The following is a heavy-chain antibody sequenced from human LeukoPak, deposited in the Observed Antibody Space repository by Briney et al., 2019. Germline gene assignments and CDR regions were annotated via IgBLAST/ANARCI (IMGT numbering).Heavy chain of an antibody. Sequence: PGGSLRLSCATSGFSFSTCGMNWVRQAPGKGLEWVSYISSGSSTIYYGDSVKGRFTISRDNAKNSLFLQMNSLRAEDTAVYYCARDDFKGYSSSWYVWGQGTLVTVSS. CDR3: ARDDFKGYSSSWYV. CDR1: GFSFSTCG. V-gene: IGHV3-48*04. D-gene: IGHD6-13*01. J-gene: IGHJ4*02. CDR2: ISSGSSTI.